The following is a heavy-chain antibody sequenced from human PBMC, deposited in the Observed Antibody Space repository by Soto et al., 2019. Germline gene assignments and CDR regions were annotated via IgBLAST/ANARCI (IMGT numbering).Heavy chain of an antibody. V-gene: IGHV3-15*01. Sequence: EVQLVESGGGLVKPGGSLRLSCAASGFTFSKAWMTWVRQAPGKGPERIGRIKSKADGGTIDYAAPVKGRFSISRDDSENSLYLQMNSLKTEDTAVYSCTVAYSYSSSLYFDHWGQGALVTVSS. CDR1: GFTFSKAW. J-gene: IGHJ4*02. CDR2: IKSKADGGTI. CDR3: TVAYSYSSSLYFDH. D-gene: IGHD6-19*01.